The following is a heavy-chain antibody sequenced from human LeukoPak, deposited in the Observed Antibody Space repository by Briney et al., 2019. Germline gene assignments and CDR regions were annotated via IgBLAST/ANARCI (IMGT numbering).Heavy chain of an antibody. CDR3: ARDLGYGCSTICYPLAWFDP. CDR2: IDPSGGST. D-gene: IGHD2-2*01. CDR1: GYTFTSYY. V-gene: IGHV1-46*01. Sequence: ASVKVSCKASGYTFTSYYMHWVRQAPGQGLEWMGIIDPSGGSTSYAQKFQGRVTMTRDTSMSTVYMELSSLRSEDTAVYYCARDLGYGCSTICYPLAWFDPWGQGTLVTVSS. J-gene: IGHJ5*02.